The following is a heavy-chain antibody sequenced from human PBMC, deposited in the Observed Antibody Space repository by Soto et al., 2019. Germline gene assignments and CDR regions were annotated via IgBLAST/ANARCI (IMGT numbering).Heavy chain of an antibody. CDR1: W. V-gene: IGHV3-15*01. J-gene: IGHJ5*02. CDR3: TTDPAAGMWGFDP. Sequence: WMSWVRQAPGKGLEWVGRIKSKTDGGTTDYAAPVKGRFTISRDDSKNTLYLQMNSLKTEDTAVYYCTTDPAAGMWGFDPWGQGTLVTVSS. D-gene: IGHD6-13*01. CDR2: IKSKTDGGTT.